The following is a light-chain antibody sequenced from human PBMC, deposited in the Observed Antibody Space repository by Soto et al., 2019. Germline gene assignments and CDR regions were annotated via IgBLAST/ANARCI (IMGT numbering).Light chain of an antibody. CDR3: SSYTSSSPYV. CDR1: SSDVGGYNY. J-gene: IGLJ1*01. Sequence: QSALTQPASVSGSPGQLITISCTGTSSDVGGYNYVSWYQQHPGKAPKLMIYEVNNRPSGVSNRFSGSKSGNTASLTISGLQAEDEGDYYCSSYTSSSPYVFGTGTKLTVL. V-gene: IGLV2-14*01. CDR2: EVN.